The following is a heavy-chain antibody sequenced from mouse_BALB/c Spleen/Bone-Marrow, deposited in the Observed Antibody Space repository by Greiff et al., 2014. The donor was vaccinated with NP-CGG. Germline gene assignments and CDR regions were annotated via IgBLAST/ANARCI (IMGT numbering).Heavy chain of an antibody. D-gene: IGHD3-2*02. V-gene: IGHV1S29*02. J-gene: IGHJ2*01. CDR1: GYTFTDYN. CDR2: IYPYNGGT. Sequence: VQLKESEPELVKPGASVKISCKASGYTFTDYNTHWVKQSHGKSLEWIGYIYPYNGGTGYNQKFKSKTTLTVDNSSSTAYMELRSLTSEDSAVYYCARESSAGYYFDYWGQGTTLTVSS. CDR3: ARESSAGYYFDY.